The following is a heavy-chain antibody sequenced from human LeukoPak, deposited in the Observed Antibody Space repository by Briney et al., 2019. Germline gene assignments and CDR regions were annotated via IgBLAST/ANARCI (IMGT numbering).Heavy chain of an antibody. CDR3: TTGVGSYRYKGPTD. J-gene: IGHJ4*02. V-gene: IGHV3-15*01. CDR1: GFTFGDYA. D-gene: IGHD3-16*02. Sequence: GGSLRLSCTASGFTFGDYAMSWFRQAPGKGLEWVGRIKSKTDGGTIDYAAPVKGRFTISRDDTKNTLYLQMNSLKTEDTAVYYCTTGVGSYRYKGPTDWGQGTLVTVSS. CDR2: IKSKTDGGTI.